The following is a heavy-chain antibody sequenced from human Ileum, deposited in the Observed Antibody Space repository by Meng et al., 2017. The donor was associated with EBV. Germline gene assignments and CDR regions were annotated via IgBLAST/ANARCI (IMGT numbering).Heavy chain of an antibody. J-gene: IGHJ5*01. Sequence: QITFKETPPTVVKPPQTLTLTCSFSGFSRSTSGVGVGWNRQPPGKALEWLAMIYGQVDKHYSPSLTSRLTITKDTSKNQVVLTMTNMDSVDTATYYCALRPRQLLRGWFDSWGQGALVTVSS. CDR2: IYGQVDK. D-gene: IGHD6-13*01. V-gene: IGHV2-5*01. CDR3: ALRPRQLLRGWFDS. CDR1: GFSRSTSGVG.